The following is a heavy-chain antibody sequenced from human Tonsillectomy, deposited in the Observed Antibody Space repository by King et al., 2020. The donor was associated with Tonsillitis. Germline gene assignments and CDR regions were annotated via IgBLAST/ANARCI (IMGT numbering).Heavy chain of an antibody. CDR2: VSSSGDII. D-gene: IGHD4-17*01. CDR3: ARDAVYGDFGGGH. V-gene: IGHV3-48*02. Sequence: VQLVESGGGLLQPGGSLRLSCAASGFAFSSYAMNWVRQAPGRGLEWISYVSSSGDIIYYADSLKGRFTISRDNAKNSLYLQMNSLRDEDTAVYYCARDAVYGDFGGGHWGQGTLVTVSS. CDR1: GFAFSSYA. J-gene: IGHJ4*02.